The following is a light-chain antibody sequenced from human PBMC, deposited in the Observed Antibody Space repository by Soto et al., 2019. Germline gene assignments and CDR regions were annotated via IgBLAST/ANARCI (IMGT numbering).Light chain of an antibody. V-gene: IGKV1-5*03. CDR1: QSISAW. CDR2: KAS. J-gene: IGKJ1*01. Sequence: DTQMTTSPSTLSASGGKRVSINCRASQSISAWLAWYQQKPGKAPRLLIYKASTLEIGVPSRFSGSGSGTEFTLTISSLQPDDVATYYCQQYNDYSWTFGQGTKVDIK. CDR3: QQYNDYSWT.